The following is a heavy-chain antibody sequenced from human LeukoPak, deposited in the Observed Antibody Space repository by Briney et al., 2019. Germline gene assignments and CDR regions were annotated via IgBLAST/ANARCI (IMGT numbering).Heavy chain of an antibody. D-gene: IGHD3-10*01. V-gene: IGHV3-23*01. CDR3: ARDSSMLRGPLVIYYFDF. J-gene: IGHJ4*02. CDR2: ISGGGDAT. CDR1: DFSFITYA. Sequence: GGSLRLSCAASDFSFITYAMSWVRQAPGKGLEWVSTISGGGDATYSADSVKGRFTISRDNSKSTLYLQMNSLRVEDTAVYYCARDSSMLRGPLVIYYFDFWGQGTLVTVSS.